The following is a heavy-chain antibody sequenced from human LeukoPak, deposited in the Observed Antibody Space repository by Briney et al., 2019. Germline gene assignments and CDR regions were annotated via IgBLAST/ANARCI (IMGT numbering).Heavy chain of an antibody. CDR2: ISTSSSYI. CDR3: ARFHYYDSSGYGDAFDI. D-gene: IGHD3-22*01. V-gene: IGHV3-21*01. Sequence: GGSLRLSCAASGFTFSSNSMNWVRQAPGKGLEWVSSISTSSSYIDYADSVKGRFTISRDNAKNSLYLQMNSLRAEDTAVYYCARFHYYDSSGYGDAFDIWGQGTMVTVSS. J-gene: IGHJ3*02. CDR1: GFTFSSNS.